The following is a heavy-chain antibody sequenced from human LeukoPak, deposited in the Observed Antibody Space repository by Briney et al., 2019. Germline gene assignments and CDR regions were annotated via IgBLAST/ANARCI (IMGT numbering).Heavy chain of an antibody. J-gene: IGHJ4*02. V-gene: IGHV4-39*07. CDR2: IYYSGST. CDR3: ARGSAVVTTNTPFDY. CDR1: GGSISSYY. Sequence: PSETLSLTCTVSGGSISSYYWSWIRQPPGKGLEWIGSIYYSGSTYYNPPLKSRVTISVDTSKNQFSLKLSSVTAADTAVYYCARGSAVVTTNTPFDYWGQGTLVTVSS. D-gene: IGHD4-23*01.